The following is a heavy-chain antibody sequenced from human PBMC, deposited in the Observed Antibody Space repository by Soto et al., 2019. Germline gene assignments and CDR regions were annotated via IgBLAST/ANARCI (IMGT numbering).Heavy chain of an antibody. CDR1: GGNIRSLC. CDR2: IYYSGST. CDR3: ARVGGINCFDP. V-gene: IGHV4-59*11. Sequence: PSETLCLTRSVAGGNIRSLCGSWIRQPPGKGLEWIGYIYYSGSTYYNPSLKSRVTISVDTSKNQFSLKLSSVTAAVTAVYYCARVGGINCFDPWGQGTLVTVSS. J-gene: IGHJ5*02. D-gene: IGHD3-16*01.